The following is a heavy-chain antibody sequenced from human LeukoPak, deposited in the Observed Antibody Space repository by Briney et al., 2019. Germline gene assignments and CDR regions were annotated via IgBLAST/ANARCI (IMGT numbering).Heavy chain of an antibody. CDR3: ARHKYSVGVAAFDS. J-gene: IGHJ4*02. Sequence: SSETLSLTCIVSGGSISSSYWSWIRQSSGKGLEWIAYIHYTGSTNYNPSLRSRVAMSVDTSKNQFSLNLTSVTAADSAVYYCARHKYSVGVAAFDSWGPGTLVAVSS. CDR2: IHYTGST. V-gene: IGHV4-59*08. D-gene: IGHD3-3*01. CDR1: GGSISSSY.